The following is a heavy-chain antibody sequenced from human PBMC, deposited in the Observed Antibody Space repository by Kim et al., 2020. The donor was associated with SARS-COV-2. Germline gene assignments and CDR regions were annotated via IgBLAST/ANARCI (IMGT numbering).Heavy chain of an antibody. Sequence: ADSVKGIFTISRDNTKNTLYLQRNSLRAEDTAVYYCARGPVHAHYGMDVWGQGTTVTVSS. V-gene: IGHV3-66*01. J-gene: IGHJ6*02. CDR3: ARGPVHAHYGMDV. D-gene: IGHD2-2*01.